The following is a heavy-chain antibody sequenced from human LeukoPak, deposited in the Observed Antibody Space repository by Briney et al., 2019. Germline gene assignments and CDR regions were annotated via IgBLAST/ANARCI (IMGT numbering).Heavy chain of an antibody. CDR3: ARALGSGSYVFGEFDY. D-gene: IGHD3-10*01. Sequence: ASVKVSCKASGYSFASYYMHWVRQAPGQGLEWMGLINPSGSSTTYAQRFQGRVTMTRDISTSTDYMELTSLTSDDTAMYYCARALGSGSYVFGEFDYWGQGTLVTVSS. CDR2: INPSGSST. J-gene: IGHJ4*02. CDR1: GYSFASYY. V-gene: IGHV1-46*01.